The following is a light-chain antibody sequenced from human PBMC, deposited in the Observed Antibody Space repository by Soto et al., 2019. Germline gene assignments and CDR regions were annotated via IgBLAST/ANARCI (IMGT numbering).Light chain of an antibody. CDR2: EVS. V-gene: IGLV2-8*01. J-gene: IGLJ1*01. CDR3: SVYTRTSTYV. CDR1: SSDVGGYNY. Sequence: QSVLTQPPSASGPPGQSVTISCTGTSSDVGGYNYVSWYQQHPGKAPKLMIYEVSERPSGVPDRFSGSRSGNTASLTISGLQPEDEGDYYCSVYTRTSTYVFGTGTKVTVL.